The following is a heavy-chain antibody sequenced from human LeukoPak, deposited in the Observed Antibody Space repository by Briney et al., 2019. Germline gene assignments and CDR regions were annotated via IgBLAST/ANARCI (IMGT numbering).Heavy chain of an antibody. CDR1: GFAFSAYG. CDR2: ISYDGSYQ. CDR3: ARERRRDGYNYKDY. D-gene: IGHD5-24*01. Sequence: GGSLRLSCAVSGFAFSAYGMHWVRQAPGKGLEWVAVISYDGSYQAYADSVKGRFTVSRDSSKNTLYLQLNSLRPEDTGLYYCARERRRDGYNYKDYWGQGTQVSVSS. J-gene: IGHJ4*02. V-gene: IGHV3-30*04.